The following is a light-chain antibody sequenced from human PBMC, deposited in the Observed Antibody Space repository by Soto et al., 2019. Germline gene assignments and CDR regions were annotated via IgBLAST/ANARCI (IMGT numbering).Light chain of an antibody. V-gene: IGKV3-20*01. CDR1: QSVSSSY. CDR3: QQYGSSPPIT. J-gene: IGKJ5*01. CDR2: GAS. Sequence: IVLSQSPGTLSLSTGERASLSCRASQSVSSSYLAWYQQKPGQAPRLLIYGASSRATGIPDRFSGSGSGTDFTLTISRLEPEDFAVYYCQQYGSSPPITFGQGTRLEI.